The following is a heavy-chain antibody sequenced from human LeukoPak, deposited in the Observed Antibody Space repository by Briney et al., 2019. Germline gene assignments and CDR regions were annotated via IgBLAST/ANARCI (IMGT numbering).Heavy chain of an antibody. CDR1: GFTFSDYY. D-gene: IGHD3-3*01. Sequence: GGSLRLSCAASGFTFSDYYMSWIRQAPGKGLEWVSYISSSGSSIYYADSVKGRFTISRDNAKNSLYLQMNSLRAEDTAVYYCARAYQLPKQFLEWLLNYYYYYGMDVWGQGTTVTVSS. CDR2: ISSSGSSI. CDR3: ARAYQLPKQFLEWLLNYYYYYGMDV. V-gene: IGHV3-11*01. J-gene: IGHJ6*02.